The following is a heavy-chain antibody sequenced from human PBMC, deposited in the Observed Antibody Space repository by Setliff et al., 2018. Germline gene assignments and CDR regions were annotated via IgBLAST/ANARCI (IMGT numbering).Heavy chain of an antibody. Sequence: SETLSLTCTVSGGSISSGGYYWSWIRQHPGKGLEWIGYIYYSGSTYYNPSLKSRVTISVDTSKNQFSLKLCSVTAADTAVYYCAREGDSSGFDYWGQGTLVTVSS. CDR2: IYYSGST. J-gene: IGHJ4*02. V-gene: IGHV4-31*03. CDR1: GGSISSGGYY. CDR3: AREGDSSGFDY. D-gene: IGHD3-22*01.